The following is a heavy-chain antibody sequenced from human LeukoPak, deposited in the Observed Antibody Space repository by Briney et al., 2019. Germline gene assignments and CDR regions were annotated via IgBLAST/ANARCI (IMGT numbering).Heavy chain of an antibody. Sequence: SETLSLTCTVSGGSISTYYWSWIRQPPGKGLEWIGYIHYSGATSYNPSLNSRVTVSVDTSKNQLSLKLNSVTAADTAVYYCARETVAVADPWGQGTLVTVSS. D-gene: IGHD6-19*01. CDR2: IHYSGAT. CDR1: GGSISTYY. CDR3: ARETVAVADP. V-gene: IGHV4-59*01. J-gene: IGHJ5*02.